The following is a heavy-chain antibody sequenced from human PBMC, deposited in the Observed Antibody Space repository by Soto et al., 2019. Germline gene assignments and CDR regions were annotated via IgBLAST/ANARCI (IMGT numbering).Heavy chain of an antibody. CDR1: GGSFTSNNW. V-gene: IGHV4-4*02. Sequence: QVQLQESGPGLVKPSGTLSLTCAVSGGSFTSNNWWTWVRQHPGQGLEWIGEIYRTGSTNYNPSLKRRVTISLDKAENQFALKVTSLTAADTAVYYCASRDPGTSVDYWGQGTLVTVSS. D-gene: IGHD1-7*01. CDR2: IYRTGST. CDR3: ASRDPGTSVDY. J-gene: IGHJ4*02.